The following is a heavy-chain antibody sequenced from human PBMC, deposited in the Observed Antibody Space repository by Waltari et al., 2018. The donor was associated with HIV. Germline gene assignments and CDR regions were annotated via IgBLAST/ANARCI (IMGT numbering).Heavy chain of an antibody. V-gene: IGHV4-30-2*01. J-gene: IGHJ4*02. CDR3: ARGRYYDSSGYYYYYFDY. CDR2: IYHSGST. D-gene: IGHD3-22*01. Sequence: QLQLQESGSGLVKPSQTLSLTCAVSGGSISSGGYSWSWIRTPPGTGLEWIGYIYHSGSTYYNPSLKSRVTISVDRSKNQFSLKLSSVTAADTAMYYCARGRYYDSSGYYYYYFDYWGQGTLVTVSS. CDR1: GGSISSGGYS.